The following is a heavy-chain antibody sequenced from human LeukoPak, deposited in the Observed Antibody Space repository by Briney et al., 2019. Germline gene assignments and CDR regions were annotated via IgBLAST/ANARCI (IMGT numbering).Heavy chain of an antibody. CDR1: GFTFSSYW. V-gene: IGHV3-7*04. D-gene: IGHD3-22*01. CDR3: ARVPYYYYDSSGYYPDY. CDR2: IKQDGSEK. J-gene: IGHJ4*02. Sequence: GGSLRLSCAASGFTFSSYWMSWVRQAPGKGLEWVANIKQDGSEKYYVDSVKGRFTISRDNAKNSLYLQMNSLRAEDTAVYYCARVPYYYYDSSGYYPDYWGQGTLVTVSS.